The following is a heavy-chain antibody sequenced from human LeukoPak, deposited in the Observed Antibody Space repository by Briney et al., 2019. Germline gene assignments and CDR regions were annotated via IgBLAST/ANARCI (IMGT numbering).Heavy chain of an antibody. CDR3: AKEKSPSGRPLHYDFWSGYYPYYYYYYYMDV. CDR2: ISCNSSSI. CDR1: GFTFGDYA. J-gene: IGHJ6*03. D-gene: IGHD3-3*01. Sequence: PGRSLRLSCAASGFTFGDYAMRWVRQAPGKGLEWVSGISCNSSSIDYADSVKGRFTISRDNAKNSLYMQMNSLRAEDTALYYCAKEKSPSGRPLHYDFWSGYYPYYYYYYYMDVWGKGTTVTVSS. V-gene: IGHV3-9*01.